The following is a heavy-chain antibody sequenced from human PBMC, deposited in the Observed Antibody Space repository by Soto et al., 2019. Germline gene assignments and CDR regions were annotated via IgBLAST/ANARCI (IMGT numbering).Heavy chain of an antibody. V-gene: IGHV1-69*13. CDR2: IIPIFGTA. J-gene: IGHJ3*02. CDR1: GGTFSSYA. Sequence: GASVKVSCKASGGTFSSYAISWVRQAPGQGLEWMGGIIPIFGTANYAQKFQGRVTITADESTSTAYMELSSLRSEDTAVYYCAREGQWPRAFDIWGQGTMVTVSS. CDR3: AREGQWPRAFDI. D-gene: IGHD6-19*01.